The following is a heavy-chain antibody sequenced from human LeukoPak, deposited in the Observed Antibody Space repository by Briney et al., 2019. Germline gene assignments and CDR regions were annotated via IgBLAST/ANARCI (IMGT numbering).Heavy chain of an antibody. CDR2: INHSGST. V-gene: IGHV4-34*01. J-gene: IGHJ4*02. CDR1: GGSFSGYY. D-gene: IGHD1-26*01. Sequence: SETLSLTCAVYGGSFSGYYWSWIRQPPGKGLEWIGEINHSGSTNYNPSLKSRVTISVDTSKNQFSLKLSSVTAADTAVYYCARAYSGSYYFDYWGQGTLVTVSS. CDR3: ARAYSGSYYFDY.